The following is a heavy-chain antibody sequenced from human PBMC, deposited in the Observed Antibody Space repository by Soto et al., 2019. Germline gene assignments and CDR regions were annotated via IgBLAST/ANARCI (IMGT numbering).Heavy chain of an antibody. J-gene: IGHJ4*02. CDR3: ARDRKYSKYCGNDGGYYFDY. D-gene: IGHD2-21*01. Sequence: QVNLVQFGGEVKKPGASVKVACEASGYSFTSYGIIWVRQAPGQGLEWMGWISAYNGDTEYAQKFQGRVTVTTDTATTTAYMGLTSLRSDDRAVYFCARDRKYSKYCGNDGGYYFDYWGQGTLVTVSS. CDR1: GYSFTSYG. CDR2: ISAYNGDT. V-gene: IGHV1-18*04.